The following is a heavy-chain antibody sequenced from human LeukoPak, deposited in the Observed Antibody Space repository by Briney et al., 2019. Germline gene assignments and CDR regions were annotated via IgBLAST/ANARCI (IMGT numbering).Heavy chain of an antibody. CDR3: ARGSYYDSSGYYF. V-gene: IGHV3-30-3*01. J-gene: IGHJ4*02. Sequence: PGGSLRLSCAASGFTFSSYAMHWVRQAPGKGLEWVAVISYDGSNKYYADSVKGRFTISRDNSKNTLYLQMNSLRAEDTAVYYCARGSYYDSSGYYFWGQGTLVTVSS. CDR2: ISYDGSNK. CDR1: GFTFSSYA. D-gene: IGHD3-22*01.